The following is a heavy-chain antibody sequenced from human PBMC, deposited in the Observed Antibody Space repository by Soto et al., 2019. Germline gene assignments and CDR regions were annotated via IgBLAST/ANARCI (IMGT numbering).Heavy chain of an antibody. CDR2: IYYSGST. J-gene: IGHJ4*02. Sequence: SETLSLTCTVSGGSISSYYWSWIRQPPGKGLEWIGYIYYSGSTNYNPSLKSRVTISLDKSKNQFSTKLSSVTAADTAVYYCARATYSSSSYYFDYWGQGTLVTVSS. D-gene: IGHD6-6*01. CDR3: ARATYSSSSYYFDY. V-gene: IGHV4-59*01. CDR1: GGSISSYY.